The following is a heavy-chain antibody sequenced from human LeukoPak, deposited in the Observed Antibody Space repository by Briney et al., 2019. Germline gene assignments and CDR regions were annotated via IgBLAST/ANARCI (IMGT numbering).Heavy chain of an antibody. CDR2: ISGSGGST. Sequence: GGSLRLSCAASGFTFSSYAMSWVRQAPGKGLEWVSAISGSGGSTYYADSVKGRFTISRDNSKNTLYLQMNSLRAEDTALYYCAKMPDYGDYFDYWGQGTLVTVSS. V-gene: IGHV3-23*01. CDR1: GFTFSSYA. J-gene: IGHJ4*02. D-gene: IGHD4-17*01. CDR3: AKMPDYGDYFDY.